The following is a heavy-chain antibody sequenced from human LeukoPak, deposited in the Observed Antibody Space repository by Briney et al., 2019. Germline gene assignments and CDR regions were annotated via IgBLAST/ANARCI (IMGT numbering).Heavy chain of an antibody. D-gene: IGHD3-3*01. CDR1: GFTFSSYA. CDR3: AKGPYDFWSGPRPDY. CDR2: ISGSGGST. Sequence: PGGSLRLSCAASGFTFSSYAMSWVRQAPGKGLEWVSAISGSGGSTYYADSVKGRFTISRDNSKNTLYLQMNSLRAEDTAVYYCAKGPYDFWSGPRPDYWGQGTLVTVPS. V-gene: IGHV3-23*01. J-gene: IGHJ4*02.